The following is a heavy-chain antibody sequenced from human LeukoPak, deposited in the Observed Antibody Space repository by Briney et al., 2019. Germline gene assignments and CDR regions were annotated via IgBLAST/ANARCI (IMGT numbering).Heavy chain of an antibody. D-gene: IGHD3-3*01. CDR3: ARGVNYDFWSGYVYYYYYYYMDV. V-gene: IGHV4-59*11. J-gene: IGHJ6*03. Sequence: SETLSLTCTVSGGSISSHYWSWIRQPPGKGLEWIGYIYYSGSTNYNPSLKSRVTISVDTSKNQFSLKLSSVTAADTAVYYCARGVNYDFWSGYVYYYYYYYMDVWGKGTTVTVSS. CDR2: IYYSGST. CDR1: GGSISSHY.